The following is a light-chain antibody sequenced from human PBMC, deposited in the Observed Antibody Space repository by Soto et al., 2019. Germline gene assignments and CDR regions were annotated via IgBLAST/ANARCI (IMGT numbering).Light chain of an antibody. V-gene: IGKV3-20*01. CDR1: QSVSSNY. Sequence: ESVLTQSPGTLSLSPGERATLSCRASQSVSSNYLAWYQQKPGQAPRLLIYGASSRATGIPDRFSGSGSGTDFTLTISRLEPEDFAVYYCQQYGSSTPGTFGQGTKVDIK. CDR3: QQYGSSTPGT. CDR2: GAS. J-gene: IGKJ1*01.